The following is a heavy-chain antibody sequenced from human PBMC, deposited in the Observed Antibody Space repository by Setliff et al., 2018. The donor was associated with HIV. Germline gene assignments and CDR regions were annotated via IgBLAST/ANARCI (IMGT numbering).Heavy chain of an antibody. Sequence: PGGSLRLSCAASGFTFSSYSMNWVRQAPGKGLEWVSSISSSSSYIYYADSVKGRFTISRDNAKNSLYLQMNSLRAEDTAVYYCAGENVDIVATTKAIDFWGQGAPVTVSS. D-gene: IGHD5-12*01. CDR3: AGENVDIVATTKAIDF. V-gene: IGHV3-21*01. J-gene: IGHJ4*02. CDR1: GFTFSSYS. CDR2: ISSSSSYI.